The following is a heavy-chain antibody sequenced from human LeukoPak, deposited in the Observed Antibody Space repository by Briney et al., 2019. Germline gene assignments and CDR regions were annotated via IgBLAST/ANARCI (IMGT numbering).Heavy chain of an antibody. CDR2: IYTSGST. CDR3: AGTYYDFWSGYFGHLDY. D-gene: IGHD3-3*01. V-gene: IGHV4-4*07. Sequence: SETLSLTCTVSGGSISSYYWSWIRQPAGKGLEWIGRIYTSGSTNYNPSLKSRVTMSVDTSKNQFSLKLSSVTAADTAVYYCAGTYYDFWSGYFGHLDYWGQGTLVTVSS. J-gene: IGHJ4*02. CDR1: GGSISSYY.